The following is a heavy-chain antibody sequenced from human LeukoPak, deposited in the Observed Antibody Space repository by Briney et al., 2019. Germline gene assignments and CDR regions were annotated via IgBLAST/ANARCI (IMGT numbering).Heavy chain of an antibody. V-gene: IGHV4-59*01. D-gene: IGHD6-19*01. CDR2: IYYSGST. Sequence: SEALSLTCTVSGGSISSYYWSWIRQPPGNGLEGIGYIYYSGSTNYNPSLKSRVTISVDTSKNQFSLKLSSVTAADTAVYYCARGLLTSSQYSSGWYDAFDIWGQGTMVTVSS. J-gene: IGHJ3*02. CDR3: ARGLLTSSQYSSGWYDAFDI. CDR1: GGSISSYY.